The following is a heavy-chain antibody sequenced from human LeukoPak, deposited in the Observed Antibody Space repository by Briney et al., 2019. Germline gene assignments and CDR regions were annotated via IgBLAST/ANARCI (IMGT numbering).Heavy chain of an antibody. Sequence: ASVKVSFKASGYTFTGYYMHWVRQAPGQGREWMGWINPNSGGTNYAQKFQGRVTMTRDTSISTAYMELSRLRSDDTAVYYCVREIYSSGWGPGYWGQGTLVTVSS. CDR2: INPNSGGT. CDR1: GYTFTGYY. J-gene: IGHJ4*02. D-gene: IGHD6-19*01. V-gene: IGHV1-2*02. CDR3: VREIYSSGWGPGY.